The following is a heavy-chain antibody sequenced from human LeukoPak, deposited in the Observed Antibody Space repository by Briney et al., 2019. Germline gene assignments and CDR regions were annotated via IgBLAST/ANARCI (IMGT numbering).Heavy chain of an antibody. V-gene: IGHV1-8*01. CDR1: GYTFTSYD. CDR2: MSPNSGHT. J-gene: IGHJ5*02. CDR3: ARGSGGNLFDP. Sequence: ASVKVSCKASGYTFTSYDINWLQQATGQGPEWMGWMSPNSGHTGYAQTFQGRVTMTRDTSISTAYMELSSLKSEDTAIYYCARGSGGNLFDPWGQGTLVTVTS. D-gene: IGHD4-23*01.